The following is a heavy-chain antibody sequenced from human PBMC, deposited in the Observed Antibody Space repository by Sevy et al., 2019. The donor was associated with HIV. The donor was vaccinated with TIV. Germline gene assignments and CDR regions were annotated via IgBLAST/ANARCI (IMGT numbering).Heavy chain of an antibody. CDR2: IGDTTGGT. J-gene: IGHJ6*02. V-gene: IGHV3-48*01. Sequence: GGSLRLSCGASRFTITYYSFNWVRQAPGKGLEWVSHIGDTTGGTYYVDSLKGRIIRSRDNANNSLYLQMNSMRVEDTAVYYCARVSGDYYHMDVWGPGTTVTVSS. CDR3: ARVSGDYYHMDV. CDR1: RFTITYYS.